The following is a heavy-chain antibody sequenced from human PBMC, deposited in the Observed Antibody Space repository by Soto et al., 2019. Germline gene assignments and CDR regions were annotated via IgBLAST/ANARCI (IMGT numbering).Heavy chain of an antibody. CDR1: GGSFSGYY. D-gene: IGHD3-22*01. CDR2: IINSGST. Sequence: PSETLSLTCAVDGGSFSGYYWSGIRQPPRKGLECIGEIINSGSTNYNPYLKSRVTISVDTSKNQFSLKLSSVTAADTAVYYCARVCVGISRYYYDSSGYRLDYWGQGTLVTVS. CDR3: ARVCVGISRYYYDSSGYRLDY. J-gene: IGHJ4*02. V-gene: IGHV4-34*12.